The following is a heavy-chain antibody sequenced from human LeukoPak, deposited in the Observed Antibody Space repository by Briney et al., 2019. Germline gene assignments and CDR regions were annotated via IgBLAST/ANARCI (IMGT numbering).Heavy chain of an antibody. CDR3: ARGRGYSYVWFDP. CDR1: GGSFSGYY. V-gene: IGHV4-34*01. J-gene: IGHJ5*02. Sequence: PSETLSLNCAVYGGSFSGYYWSWIRQPPGKGLEWIGEINHSGSTNYNPSLKSRVTISVDTSKNQFSLKLSSVTAADTAVYYCARGRGYSYVWFDPWGQGTLVTVSS. CDR2: INHSGST. D-gene: IGHD5-18*01.